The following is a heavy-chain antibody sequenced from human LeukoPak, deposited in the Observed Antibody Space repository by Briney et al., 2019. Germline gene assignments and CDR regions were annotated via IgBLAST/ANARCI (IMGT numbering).Heavy chain of an antibody. Sequence: GASVKVSCKTSGYTFTGYFMHWVRQAPGQGLEWMGWINPNSGGTNYAQKFQGRVTMTRDTSISTAYMELSRLRSDDTAVYYCARVMRYGVLAATTPNWFDPWGQGTLVTVSS. V-gene: IGHV1-2*02. CDR3: ARVMRYGVLAATTPNWFDP. CDR2: INPNSGGT. J-gene: IGHJ5*02. D-gene: IGHD2-15*01. CDR1: GYTFTGYF.